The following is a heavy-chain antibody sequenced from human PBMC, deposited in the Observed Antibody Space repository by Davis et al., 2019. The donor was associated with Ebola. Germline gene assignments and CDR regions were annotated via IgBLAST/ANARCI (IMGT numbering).Heavy chain of an antibody. CDR2: IWYDGSNK. Sequence: GESLKISCAASGFTFSSYGMHWVRQAPGKGLEWVAVIWYDGSNKYYADSVKGRFTISRDNSKNTLYLQMNSLRAEDTAVYYCAREAVVTIFGVVRYNWFDPWGQGTLVTVSS. CDR3: AREAVVTIFGVVRYNWFDP. V-gene: IGHV3-33*01. CDR1: GFTFSSYG. D-gene: IGHD3-3*01. J-gene: IGHJ5*02.